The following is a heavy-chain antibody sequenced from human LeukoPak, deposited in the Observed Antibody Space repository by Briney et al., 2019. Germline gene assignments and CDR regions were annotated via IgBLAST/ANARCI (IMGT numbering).Heavy chain of an antibody. D-gene: IGHD2-21*02. CDR1: GFTFSSYS. CDR2: ISSSSSYI. Sequence: PGGSLRLSCAASGFTFSSYSMNWVRQAPGKGLEWVSPISSSSSYIYYADSVKGRFTISRDNAKNSLYLQMNSLRAEDTAVYYCARDRYCGGDCYSYAFDIWGQGTMVTVSS. CDR3: ARDRYCGGDCYSYAFDI. J-gene: IGHJ3*02. V-gene: IGHV3-21*01.